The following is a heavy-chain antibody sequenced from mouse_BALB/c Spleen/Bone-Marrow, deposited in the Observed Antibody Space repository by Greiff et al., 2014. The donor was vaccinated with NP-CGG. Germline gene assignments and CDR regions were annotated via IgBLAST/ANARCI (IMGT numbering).Heavy chain of an antibody. D-gene: IGHD2-10*02. Sequence: EVQLVESGGGLVKPGGSLKLSCAASGFTFSSYAMSWVRQTPEKRLEWVASISSGGSTYYPDSVKGRFTIPRDNARNILYLQMSSLRSEDTAMYYCAKRGAYGNFWFAYWGQGTLVTVSA. J-gene: IGHJ3*01. CDR3: AKRGAYGNFWFAY. CDR2: ISSGGST. CDR1: GFTFSSYA. V-gene: IGHV5-6-5*01.